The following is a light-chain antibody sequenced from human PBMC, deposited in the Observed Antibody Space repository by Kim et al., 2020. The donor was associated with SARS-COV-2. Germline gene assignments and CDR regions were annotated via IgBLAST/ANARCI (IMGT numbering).Light chain of an antibody. CDR1: SLRSYY. V-gene: IGLV3-19*01. Sequence: SSELTQDPAVSVALGQTVRITCQGDSLRSYYASWYQQKTGQAPELVIHGKNNRPSGKPDRFTGSSSGNTAALTIPGAQAEDEADYYCNSRDSSGNHVVFGGGTQLTVL. CDR2: GKN. CDR3: NSRDSSGNHVV. J-gene: IGLJ2*01.